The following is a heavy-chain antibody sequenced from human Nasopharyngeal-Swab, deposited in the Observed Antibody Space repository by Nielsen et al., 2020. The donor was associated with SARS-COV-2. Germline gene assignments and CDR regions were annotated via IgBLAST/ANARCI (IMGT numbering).Heavy chain of an antibody. Sequence: ASVKVSCKAPGYTFTSYCIIWVRQAPGQGLEWMGWISAYNGNTNYAQKLQGRVTMTTDTSTSTAYMELRSLRSDDTVVYYCARVGIAVAGHGGLYYYYGMDVWGQGTTVTVSS. J-gene: IGHJ6*02. CDR1: GYTFTSYC. CDR2: ISAYNGNT. CDR3: ARVGIAVAGHGGLYYYYGMDV. D-gene: IGHD6-19*01. V-gene: IGHV1-18*04.